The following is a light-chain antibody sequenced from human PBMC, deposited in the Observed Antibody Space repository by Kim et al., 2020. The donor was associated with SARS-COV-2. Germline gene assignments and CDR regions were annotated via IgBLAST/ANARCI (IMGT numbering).Light chain of an antibody. CDR1: QSISTW. Sequence: SAYLGARVTITCRASQSISTWLAWYQQKPGKAPKLLMYDVSSLQSGVPPRFSGSGSGTEFTFTISSLQPDDFATYYCQHYNSHPFTFGQGTKLEI. J-gene: IGKJ2*01. CDR2: DVS. CDR3: QHYNSHPFT. V-gene: IGKV1-5*01.